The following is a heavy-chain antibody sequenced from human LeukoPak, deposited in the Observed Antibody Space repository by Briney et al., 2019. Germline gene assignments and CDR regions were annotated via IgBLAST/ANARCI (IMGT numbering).Heavy chain of an antibody. CDR1: GYTFTGYY. CDR3: ARDITGTTGLGVDAFDI. D-gene: IGHD1-20*01. CDR2: INPNSGGT. Sequence: ASVKVSCKASGYTFTGYYMHWVRQAPGQGLEWMGWINPNSGGTNYVQKFQGWVTMTRDTSISTAYMELSRLRSDDTAVYYCARDITGTTGLGVDAFDIWGQGTMVTVSS. V-gene: IGHV1-2*04. J-gene: IGHJ3*02.